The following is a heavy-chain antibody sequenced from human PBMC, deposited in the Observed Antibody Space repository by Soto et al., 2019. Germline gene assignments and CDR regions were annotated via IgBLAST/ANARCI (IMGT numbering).Heavy chain of an antibody. D-gene: IGHD3-22*01. J-gene: IGHJ6*02. Sequence: QVQLVQSGAEMQQPGASVRVSCKASGGTFSKYAFSWVRQSPGQGLEWLGGTIPMFGTPNYAQKFQGRVAITADESTATVYMELRSLRPEDTAVYFCARPLRDRNYYYGMDVWGQGTTVTVSS. CDR1: GGTFSKYA. V-gene: IGHV1-69*01. CDR3: ARPLRDRNYYYGMDV. CDR2: TIPMFGTP.